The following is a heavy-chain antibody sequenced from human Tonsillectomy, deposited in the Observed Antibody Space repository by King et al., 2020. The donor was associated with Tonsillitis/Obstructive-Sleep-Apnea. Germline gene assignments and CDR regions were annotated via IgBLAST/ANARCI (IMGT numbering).Heavy chain of an antibody. D-gene: IGHD2-15*01. J-gene: IGHJ2*01. Sequence: QLVQSGAEVKKPGSSVKVSCKASGGPFSNYAISWVRQAPGPGFEWMGGIIPIFGASNYAQQFQGRVTITADESTSTVYMELSSLRSADTAVYYCARSGYCSGGSCYSVYWYFDLWGRGTLGTVSA. CDR1: GGPFSNYA. CDR3: ARSGYCSGGSCYSVYWYFDL. V-gene: IGHV1-69*01. CDR2: IIPIFGAS.